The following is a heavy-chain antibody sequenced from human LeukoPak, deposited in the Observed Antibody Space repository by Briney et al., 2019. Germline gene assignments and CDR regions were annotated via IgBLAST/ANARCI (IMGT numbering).Heavy chain of an antibody. CDR2: INTNTGNP. V-gene: IGHV7-4-1*02. CDR3: ARDISVMITFGGVIVNDY. Sequence: ASVKVSCKASGYTFTTYAMNWVRQAPGQGLEWMGWINTNTGNPTYAQGFTGRFVFSLDTSVSTAYLQISSLKAEDTAVYYCARDISVMITFGGVIVNDYWGQGTLVTVSS. D-gene: IGHD3-16*02. J-gene: IGHJ4*02. CDR1: GYTFTTYA.